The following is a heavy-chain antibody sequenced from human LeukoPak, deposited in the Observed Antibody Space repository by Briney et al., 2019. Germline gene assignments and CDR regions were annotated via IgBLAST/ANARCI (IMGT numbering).Heavy chain of an antibody. CDR2: INHSGST. J-gene: IGHJ6*02. V-gene: IGHV4-34*01. CDR1: GGSISSYY. CDR3: ARGIVVVPAAMGRYYYYGMDV. Sequence: PSETLSLTCTVSGGSISSYYWSWIRQPPGKGLEWIGEINHSGSTNYNPSLKSRVTISVDTSKNQFSLKLSSVTAADTAVYHCARGIVVVPAAMGRYYYYGMDVWGQGTTVTVSS. D-gene: IGHD2-2*01.